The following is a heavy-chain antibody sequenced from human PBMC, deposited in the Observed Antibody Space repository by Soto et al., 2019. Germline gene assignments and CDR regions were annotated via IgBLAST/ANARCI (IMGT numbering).Heavy chain of an antibody. D-gene: IGHD3-3*01. CDR2: IYYSGST. V-gene: IGHV4-39*01. CDR1: GGSISSSSYY. Sequence: SETLSLTCTVSGGSISSSSYYWGWIRQPPGKGLEWIGSIYYSGSTYYNPSLKSRVTISVDTSKNQFSLKLSSVTAADTAVYYCARQGYDFWSGYYLDYWGQGTLVTVSS. J-gene: IGHJ4*02. CDR3: ARQGYDFWSGYYLDY.